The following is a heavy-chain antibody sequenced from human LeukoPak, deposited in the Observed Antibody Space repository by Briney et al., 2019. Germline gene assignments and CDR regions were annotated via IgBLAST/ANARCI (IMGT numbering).Heavy chain of an antibody. V-gene: IGHV4-61*02. CDR3: ARGRSLDY. Sequence: PSQTLSLTCTVSGASVATGDYYWTWIRQPAGKTLEWIGRIYSSGYTVYSPSLKSRVTISVDKSKNQFSLKLSSVTAADTAVYYCARGRSLDYWGQGTLVTVSS. CDR2: IYSSGYT. CDR1: GASVATGDYY. J-gene: IGHJ4*02.